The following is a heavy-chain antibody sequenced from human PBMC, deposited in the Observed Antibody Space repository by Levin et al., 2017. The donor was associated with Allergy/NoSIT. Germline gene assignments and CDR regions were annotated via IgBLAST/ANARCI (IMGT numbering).Heavy chain of an antibody. CDR2: IYYTGSV. V-gene: IGHV4-39*01. J-gene: IGHJ4*02. Sequence: ESLKISCTVSGGSVRSDTYYWGWIRQSPGKGLEYIGSIYYTGSVFYNPSLTSRATISVDTSKNQISLRLNSVTATDTAVYYCARHQSSPLSTSGLDYWGRGTLVTVSS. CDR1: GGSVRSDTYY. D-gene: IGHD2-2*01. CDR3: ARHQSSPLSTSGLDY.